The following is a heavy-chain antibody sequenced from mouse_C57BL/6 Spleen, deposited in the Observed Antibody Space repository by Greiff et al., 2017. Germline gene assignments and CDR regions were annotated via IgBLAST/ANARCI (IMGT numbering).Heavy chain of an antibody. CDR3: ARCGYYDYFDY. CDR1: GFTFSDYG. V-gene: IGHV5-17*01. Sequence: DVKLVESGGGLVKPGGSLKLSCAASGFTFSDYGMHWVRQAPEKGLEWVAYISSGSSTIYYADTVKGRFTISRDNAKNTLFLQMTSLRSEDTAMYYCARCGYYDYFDYWGQGTTLTVSS. D-gene: IGHD2-3*01. CDR2: ISSGSSTI. J-gene: IGHJ2*01.